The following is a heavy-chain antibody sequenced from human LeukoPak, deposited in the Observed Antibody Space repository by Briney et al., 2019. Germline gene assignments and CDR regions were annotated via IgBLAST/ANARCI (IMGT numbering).Heavy chain of an antibody. J-gene: IGHJ4*02. V-gene: IGHV3-11*01. CDR2: ISRSGSTK. CDR1: GFTFSDYN. Sequence: GGSLRLSCAASGFTFSDYNMRWIRQAPGKGLEWVSSISRSGSTKYYADSVKGRFTISRDNSKNTLYPQMNSLRAEDTAVYYCARGTGYSSSPFDYWGQGTLVTVSS. D-gene: IGHD6-13*01. CDR3: ARGTGYSSSPFDY.